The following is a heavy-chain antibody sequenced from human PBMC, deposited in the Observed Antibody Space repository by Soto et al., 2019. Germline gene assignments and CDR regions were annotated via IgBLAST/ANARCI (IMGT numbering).Heavy chain of an antibody. Sequence: LSLTCAVSGGSISSGGYSWSWIRQPPGKGLEWIGYTYHSGSTYYNPSLKSRVTISVDRSKNQFSLKLSSVTAADTAVYYCARAMIVVDLNWFDPWGQGTLVTVSS. V-gene: IGHV4-30-2*01. CDR1: GGSISSGGYS. J-gene: IGHJ5*02. D-gene: IGHD3-22*01. CDR3: ARAMIVVDLNWFDP. CDR2: TYHSGST.